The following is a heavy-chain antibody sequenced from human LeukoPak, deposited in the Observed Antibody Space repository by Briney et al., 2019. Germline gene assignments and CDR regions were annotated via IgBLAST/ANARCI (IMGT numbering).Heavy chain of an antibody. V-gene: IGHV1-24*01. CDR1: GYTLTKLS. CDR3: ATMDGNNDISGY. J-gene: IGHJ4*02. Sequence: ASVKVSCKVSGYTLTKLSMHWVRQAPGKGLEWMGGFDPEDGETIYAQKFQGRVTMTEDTSTDTAYMELSSLRSEDTAVYYCATMDGNNDISGYWGQGTLVIDSS. D-gene: IGHD3-22*01. CDR2: FDPEDGET.